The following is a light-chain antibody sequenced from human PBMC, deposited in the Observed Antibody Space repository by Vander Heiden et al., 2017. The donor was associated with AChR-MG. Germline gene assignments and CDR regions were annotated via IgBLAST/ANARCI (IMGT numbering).Light chain of an antibody. CDR1: NIGSKS. J-gene: IGLJ2*01. CDR3: QVCDSSSDHVV. V-gene: IGLV3-21*03. CDR2: NDS. Sequence: SSVPTPPPPVPAAPGRKARITGGRSNIGSKSVRWYQQKPEHAPVLVVYNDSGRHSGIPERFSGSNSGSTATLTNSRVEAGDEADYYCQVCDSSSDHVVFGGGTKLTVL.